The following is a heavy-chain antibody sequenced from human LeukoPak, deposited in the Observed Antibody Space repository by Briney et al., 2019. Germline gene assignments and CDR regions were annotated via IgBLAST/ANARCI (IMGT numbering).Heavy chain of an antibody. CDR1: GGSISSSSYS. V-gene: IGHV4-39*07. D-gene: IGHD6-19*01. Sequence: TSETLSLTCTVSGGSISSSSYSWGWLRQPPGKGLEWIGSIYHSGSTYYNPSLKSRVTISVETSKNQFSLKLSSVTAADTAVYYCARDEYSSGTDYWGQGTLVTVSS. J-gene: IGHJ4*02. CDR2: IYHSGST. CDR3: ARDEYSSGTDY.